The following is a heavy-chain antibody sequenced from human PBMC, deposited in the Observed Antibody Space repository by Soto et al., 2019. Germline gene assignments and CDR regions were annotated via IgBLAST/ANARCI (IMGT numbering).Heavy chain of an antibody. CDR1: GGSVSSGGYY. V-gene: IGHV4-31*03. J-gene: IGHJ4*02. Sequence: QVQLQESGPGLVKPSQTLSLTCSVSGGSVSSGGYYWTWIRQHPGKGLEWIGYIYYSGSTYYNPSLRGRVTISVDTSKKQFSLKLSSVTAADTAVYYCAREGVTAKGADSWGQGTLVTVSS. D-gene: IGHD2-21*02. CDR2: IYYSGST. CDR3: AREGVTAKGADS.